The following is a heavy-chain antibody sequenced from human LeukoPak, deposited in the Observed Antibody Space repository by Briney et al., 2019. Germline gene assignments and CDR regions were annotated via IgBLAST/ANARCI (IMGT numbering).Heavy chain of an antibody. V-gene: IGHV5-51*01. CDR1: GSRFTNYW. J-gene: IGHJ6*02. CDR2: IYPGDSDT. Sequence: GESLKISCKASGSRFTNYWIGWVRQLPGKGLELIGIIYPGDSDTRYRPSFQGQVTISADKSKSTAYLQWGSLKASDTAMYYCARSLPETMLRRYGIDVWGQGTTVTVSS. D-gene: IGHD3-10*01. CDR3: ARSLPETMLRRYGIDV.